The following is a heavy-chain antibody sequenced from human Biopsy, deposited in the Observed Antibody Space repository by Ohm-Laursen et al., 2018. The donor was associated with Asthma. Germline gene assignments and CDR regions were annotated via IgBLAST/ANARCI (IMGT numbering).Heavy chain of an antibody. V-gene: IGHV1-69*13. J-gene: IGHJ4*02. CDR3: ARGPEYVRSSGALDY. Sequence: GASVKVSCNASGGTFSSNSINWVRQAPGQGLEWMGRIIPIFGPTNYAQKFQGRVTISADGSTSTAYMELSSLSSEDTALYYCARGPEYVRSSGALDYWGQGTLVTVSS. D-gene: IGHD2-2*01. CDR2: IIPIFGPT. CDR1: GGTFSSNS.